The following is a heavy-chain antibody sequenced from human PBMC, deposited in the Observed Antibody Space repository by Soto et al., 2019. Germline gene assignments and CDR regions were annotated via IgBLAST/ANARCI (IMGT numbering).Heavy chain of an antibody. CDR3: AGIYSGWPGGTLRY. CDR2: IYYSGST. Sequence: QVQLQESGPGLVKPSQTLSLTCTVSGGSISSGGYYWSWIRQHPGKGLEWIGYIYYSGSTYYNPSLKSRVTISVDTSKNQFSLKLRSVPAAATAVFYCAGIYSGWPGGTLRYWGQGTLVTVSS. D-gene: IGHD1-26*01. J-gene: IGHJ4*02. CDR1: GGSISSGGYY. V-gene: IGHV4-31*03.